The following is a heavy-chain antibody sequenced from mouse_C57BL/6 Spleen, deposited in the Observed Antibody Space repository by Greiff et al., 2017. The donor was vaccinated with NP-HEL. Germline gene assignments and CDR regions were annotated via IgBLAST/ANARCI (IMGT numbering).Heavy chain of an antibody. D-gene: IGHD2-4*01. CDR3: TRGRGLRPFDY. J-gene: IGHJ2*01. V-gene: IGHV14-4*01. Sequence: EVQLQQSGAELVRPGASVKLSCTASGFNIKDDYMHWVKQRPEQGLEWIGWIDPENGDTEYASKFQGKATITADTSSNTAYLQLSSLTSEDTAVDYCTRGRGLRPFDYWGQGSTLTVSS. CDR2: IDPENGDT. CDR1: GFNIKDDY.